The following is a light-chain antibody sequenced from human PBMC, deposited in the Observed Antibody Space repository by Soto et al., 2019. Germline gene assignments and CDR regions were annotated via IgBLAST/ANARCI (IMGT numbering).Light chain of an antibody. Sequence: DIPMTQSPSAMSASVGDRVTITCRASEGISDFVVWFQQKPGQVPKRLIYAASVLQSGVPSRFSGSGSGTEFTLTISSLQPEDFATYFCLQHNSYPFTFGQGTKLEIK. J-gene: IGKJ2*01. V-gene: IGKV1-17*03. CDR1: EGISDF. CDR3: LQHNSYPFT. CDR2: AAS.